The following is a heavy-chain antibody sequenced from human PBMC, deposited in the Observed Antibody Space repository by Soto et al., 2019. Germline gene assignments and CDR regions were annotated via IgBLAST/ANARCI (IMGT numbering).Heavy chain of an antibody. Sequence: PGESLKISCKGSGYSFTSYWIGWVRQMPGKGLEWMGIIYPGDSDTRYSPSFQGQVTISADKSISTAYLQWSSLKASDTAMYYCARIGTYYYDSSGYPDDFDIWGQGTMVTVSS. CDR3: ARIGTYYYDSSGYPDDFDI. CDR1: GYSFTSYW. D-gene: IGHD3-22*01. CDR2: IYPGDSDT. V-gene: IGHV5-51*01. J-gene: IGHJ3*02.